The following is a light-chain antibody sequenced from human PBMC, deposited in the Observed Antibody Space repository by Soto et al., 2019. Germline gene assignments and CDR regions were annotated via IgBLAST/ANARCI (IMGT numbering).Light chain of an antibody. CDR3: QQYHNLWT. Sequence: IVMTQSPATLSVSPGERATLSCAASHYIYSNVAWFQQRPGQAPRLLIYRASTRATGTPARFSGSGSGTEFTLTITSLPSEDFALYYCQQYHNLWTFGPGTKVDIK. CDR1: HYIYSN. V-gene: IGKV3-15*01. J-gene: IGKJ1*01. CDR2: RAS.